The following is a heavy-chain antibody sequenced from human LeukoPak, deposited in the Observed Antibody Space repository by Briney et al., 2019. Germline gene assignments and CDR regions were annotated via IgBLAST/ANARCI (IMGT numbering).Heavy chain of an antibody. CDR3: ARDRGVLRFLEWTTYYYYYYMDV. CDR1: GYTFTGYY. Sequence: ASVKVSCKASGYTFTGYYMHWVRQAPGQGLEWMGWINPNSGGTNYAQKFQGWVTMTRDTSISTAYMELSRLRSDDTAVYYCARDRGVLRFLEWTTYYYYYYMDVWGKGTTVTVSS. CDR2: INPNSGGT. J-gene: IGHJ6*03. D-gene: IGHD3-3*01. V-gene: IGHV1-2*04.